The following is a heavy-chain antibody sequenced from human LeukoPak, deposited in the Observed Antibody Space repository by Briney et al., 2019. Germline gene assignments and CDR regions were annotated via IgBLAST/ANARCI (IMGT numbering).Heavy chain of an antibody. Sequence: TPSETLSLTCTVSGGSISSSSYYWGWIRQPPGKGLEWIGYIYYSGSTNYKPSLKSRVTISVDTSKNQFSLKLSSVTAADTAVYYCARGGYYGSGNDFRFDPWGQGTLVTVSS. J-gene: IGHJ5*02. D-gene: IGHD3-10*01. CDR2: IYYSGST. V-gene: IGHV4-61*05. CDR3: ARGGYYGSGNDFRFDP. CDR1: GGSISSSSYY.